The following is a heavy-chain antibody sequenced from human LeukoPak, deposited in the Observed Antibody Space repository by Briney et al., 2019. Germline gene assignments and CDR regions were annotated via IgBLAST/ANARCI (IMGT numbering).Heavy chain of an antibody. D-gene: IGHD3-22*01. J-gene: IGHJ4*02. V-gene: IGHV4-34*01. Sequence: SETLSLTCAVYGGSFSGYYWSWIRQPPGKGLEWIGEINHSGSTNYNPSLKSRATISVDTSKNQFSLKLSSVTAADTAVYYCARERYYYDSSGYLYWGQGTLVTVPS. CDR2: INHSGST. CDR3: ARERYYYDSSGYLY. CDR1: GGSFSGYY.